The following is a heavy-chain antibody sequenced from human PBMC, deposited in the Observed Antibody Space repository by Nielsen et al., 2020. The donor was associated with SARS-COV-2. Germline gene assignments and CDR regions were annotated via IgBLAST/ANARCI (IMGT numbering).Heavy chain of an antibody. Sequence: GGSLRLSCAASGFTFSSYGMHWVRQAPGKGLEWVAVIWYDGSNKYYADSVKGRFTISRDNSKNTLYLQMNSLRAEGTAVYYCAGHLSWYGMDVWGQGTTVTVSS. J-gene: IGHJ6*02. CDR1: GFTFSSYG. D-gene: IGHD3-16*02. CDR3: AGHLSWYGMDV. CDR2: IWYDGSNK. V-gene: IGHV3-33*01.